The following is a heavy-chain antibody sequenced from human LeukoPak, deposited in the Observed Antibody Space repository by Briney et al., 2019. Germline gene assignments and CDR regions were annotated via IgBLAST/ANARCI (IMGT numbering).Heavy chain of an antibody. CDR2: INWNGGST. CDR1: GFTFVDYG. D-gene: IGHD3-10*01. J-gene: IGHJ4*02. Sequence: PGGSLRLSCAAYGFTFVDYGMSWVRQAPGKGLEWVPGINWNGGSTGYADSVKGRFTMSRDNAKNSLYLQMNSLRAEDTALDYCARQNQWFGECIDYWGQGTLVTVSS. V-gene: IGHV3-20*04. CDR3: ARQNQWFGECIDY.